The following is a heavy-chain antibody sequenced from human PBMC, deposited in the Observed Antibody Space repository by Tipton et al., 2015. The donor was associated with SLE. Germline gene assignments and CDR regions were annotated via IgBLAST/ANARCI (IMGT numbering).Heavy chain of an antibody. CDR1: GFTFSSYW. Sequence: SLRLSCAVSGFTFSSYWMHWVRQAPGKGLVWVSRIKSDGSSTTYADSVKGRFTISRDNAKNTLYLQMNSLRGEDTAVYYCARNRIVGATTGFGLDYWGQGTLVTVSS. CDR2: IKSDGSST. J-gene: IGHJ4*02. CDR3: ARNRIVGATTGFGLDY. V-gene: IGHV3-74*01. D-gene: IGHD1-26*01.